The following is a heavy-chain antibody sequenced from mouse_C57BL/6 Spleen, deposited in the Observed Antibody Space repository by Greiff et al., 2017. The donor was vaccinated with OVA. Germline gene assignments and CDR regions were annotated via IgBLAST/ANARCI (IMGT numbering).Heavy chain of an antibody. Sequence: QVQLKQPGAELVMPGASVKLSCKASGYTFTSYWMHWVKQRPGQGLEWIGEIDPSDSYTNYNQKFKGKSTLTVDKSSSTAYMQLSSLTSEDSAVYYCARSYYYGSSWDYYAMDYWGQGTSVTVSS. J-gene: IGHJ4*01. CDR3: ARSYYYGSSWDYYAMDY. V-gene: IGHV1-69*01. D-gene: IGHD1-1*01. CDR1: GYTFTSYW. CDR2: IDPSDSYT.